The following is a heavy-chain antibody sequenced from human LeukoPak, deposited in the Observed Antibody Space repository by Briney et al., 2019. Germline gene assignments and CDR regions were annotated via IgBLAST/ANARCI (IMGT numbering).Heavy chain of an antibody. CDR1: GGSFSGYY. CDR3: ARDPRLYSSFSNRGAGFDY. Sequence: SETLSLTCAVYGGSFSGYYWSWIRQPPGKGLEWIGEINHSGSTNYNPSLKSRVTISVATSKNQLSLKLSCVTAADTAVYSCARDPRLYSSFSNRGAGFDYWGQGTLVTVSS. J-gene: IGHJ4*02. CDR2: INHSGST. V-gene: IGHV4-34*01. D-gene: IGHD6-6*01.